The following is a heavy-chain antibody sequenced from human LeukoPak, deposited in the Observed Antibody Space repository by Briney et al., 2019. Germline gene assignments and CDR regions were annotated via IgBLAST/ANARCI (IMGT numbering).Heavy chain of an antibody. CDR1: GGSISSYY. D-gene: IGHD6-19*01. CDR2: IYTSGST. Sequence: SETLSLTCTVSGGSISSYYWSWIRQPAGKGLEWIGRIYTSGSTNYNPSLKSRVTMSVDTSKNQFSLKLSSVTAADTAVYYCARVGATYSSGWSYNWFDPWGQGTLVTVSS. CDR3: ARVGATYSSGWSYNWFDP. J-gene: IGHJ5*02. V-gene: IGHV4-4*07.